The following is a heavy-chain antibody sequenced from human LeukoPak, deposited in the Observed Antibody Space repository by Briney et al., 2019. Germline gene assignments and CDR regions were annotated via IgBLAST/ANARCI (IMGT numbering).Heavy chain of an antibody. J-gene: IGHJ5*02. CDR3: ARGLEGGTIFGVVTQRGVWFDP. CDR2: INHSGST. CDR1: GGSFSGYY. Sequence: PSETLSLTCAVYGGSFSGYYWSWIRQPPGKGLEWIGEINHSGSTNYNPSLKSRVTISVDTSKNQFSLKLSSVTAADTAVYYCARGLEGGTIFGVVTQRGVWFDPWGQGTLVTVSS. V-gene: IGHV4-34*01. D-gene: IGHD3-3*01.